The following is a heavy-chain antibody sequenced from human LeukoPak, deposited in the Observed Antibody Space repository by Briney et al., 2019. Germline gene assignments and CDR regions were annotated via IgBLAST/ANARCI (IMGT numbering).Heavy chain of an antibody. CDR3: ARDRKVVPAATVDY. Sequence: GGSLRLSCEGSGFTFSNYYMNWVRQAPGKGLEWLSSISGTNTYISHADSVRGRFTIARDNVRNSLYLQMNSLRAEDTAVYYCARDRKVVPAATVDYWGQGTLVTVSS. J-gene: IGHJ4*02. V-gene: IGHV3-21*01. CDR2: ISGTNTYI. D-gene: IGHD2-2*01. CDR1: GFTFSNYY.